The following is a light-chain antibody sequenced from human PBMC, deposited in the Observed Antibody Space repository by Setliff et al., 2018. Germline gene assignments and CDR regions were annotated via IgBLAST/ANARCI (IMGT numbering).Light chain of an antibody. J-gene: IGLJ3*02. CDR3: CSYAGAYLERV. Sequence: QSVLTQPRSVSGSPGQSVTISCTGTSTDVGGYNYVSWYQQHPGEAPKLMIYDVTKRPSGVPDRFSGSKSGNTAPLTISGLQAEDEADYYCCSYAGAYLERVFGGGTQLTVL. V-gene: IGLV2-11*01. CDR1: STDVGGYNY. CDR2: DVT.